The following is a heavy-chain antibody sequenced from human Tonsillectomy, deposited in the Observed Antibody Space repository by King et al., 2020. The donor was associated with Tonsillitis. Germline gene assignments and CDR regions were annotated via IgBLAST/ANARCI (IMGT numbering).Heavy chain of an antibody. V-gene: IGHV2-26*01. D-gene: IGHD4-11*01. CDR1: GFSLSNARVG. CDR3: ARMYGTYSPVFDY. Sequence: NLQESGPVLVKPTETLTLTCTVSGFSLSNARVGVSWIRQPPGKALEWLAHIVSNDEKSFSASLKSRLTISKDTSNSQVVLTLTNMDPVDTATYFCARMYGTYSPVFDYWGQGTLVTVSS. J-gene: IGHJ4*02. CDR2: IVSNDEK.